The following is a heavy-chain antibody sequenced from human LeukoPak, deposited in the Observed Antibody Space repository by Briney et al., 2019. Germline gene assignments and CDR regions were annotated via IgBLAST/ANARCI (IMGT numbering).Heavy chain of an antibody. V-gene: IGHV3-11*06. CDR2: ISSSSSYT. Sequence: GGSLRLSCAASGFTFSDYYMSWIRQAPGKGLEWVSYISSSSSYTNYADSVKGRFTISRDNAKNSLYLQMNSLRAEDTAVYYCARRPTGGGGLTGYTNWGQGTLVIVSS. CDR1: GFTFSDYY. D-gene: IGHD3-9*01. J-gene: IGHJ4*02. CDR3: ARRPTGGGGLTGYTN.